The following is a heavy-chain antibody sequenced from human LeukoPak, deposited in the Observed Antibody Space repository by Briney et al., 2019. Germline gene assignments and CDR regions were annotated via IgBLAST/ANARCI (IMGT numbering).Heavy chain of an antibody. Sequence: PSQTLSLTCAVSGGSISSGGYSWSWIRQPPGKGLEWIGYIYHSGSTYYNPSLKSRVTISVDRSKNQFSLKLSSVTAADTAVYYCARRTAWYITMVRGARHYGMDVWGQGTTVTVSS. J-gene: IGHJ6*02. CDR1: GGSISSGGYS. D-gene: IGHD3-10*01. CDR3: ARRTAWYITMVRGARHYGMDV. CDR2: IYHSGST. V-gene: IGHV4-30-2*01.